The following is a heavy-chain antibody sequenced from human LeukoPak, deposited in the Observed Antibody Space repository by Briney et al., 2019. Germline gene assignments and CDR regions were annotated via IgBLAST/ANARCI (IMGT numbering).Heavy chain of an antibody. CDR2: IYYSGST. D-gene: IGHD3-10*01. V-gene: IGHV4-61*01. CDR3: ARASGSGSYTYYYYMDV. Sequence: SETLSLTCTVSGGSISSGSYYWSWIRQPPGKGLEWIGYIYYSGSTNYNPSLKSRVTISVDTSKNQFSLKLSSVTAADTAVYYCARASGSGSYTYYYYMDVWGKGTTVTVSS. J-gene: IGHJ6*03. CDR1: GGSISSGSYY.